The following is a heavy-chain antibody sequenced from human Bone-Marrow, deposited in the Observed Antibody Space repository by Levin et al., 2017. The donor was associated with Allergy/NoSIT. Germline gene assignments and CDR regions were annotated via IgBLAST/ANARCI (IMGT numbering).Heavy chain of an antibody. CDR3: ARDYHNDYSYNVFYFDY. V-gene: IGHV3-48*02. D-gene: IGHD4-11*01. J-gene: IGHJ4*02. Sequence: SCAASGFTFDTYTMNWVRQAPGKGLEWLSYISSTGTTIYYADSVKGRFTVSRDNAKKSLYLQMNGLRDEDTALYYCARDYHNDYSYNVFYFDYWGQGTLVTVSS. CDR2: ISSTGTTI. CDR1: GFTFDTYT.